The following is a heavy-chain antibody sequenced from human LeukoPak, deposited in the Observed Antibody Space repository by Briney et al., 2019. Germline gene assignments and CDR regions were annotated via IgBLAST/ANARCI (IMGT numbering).Heavy chain of an antibody. D-gene: IGHD3-16*01. J-gene: IGHJ4*02. CDR3: ARLGLGAFDY. CDR2: IYYSGST. V-gene: IGHV4-31*03. CDR1: GGSISSGGYY. Sequence: SQTLSLTCTVSGGSISSGGYYWSWIRQHPGKGLEWIGYIYYSGSTYYNPSLKSRVTISVDTSKNQFSLKLSSVTAADTAVYYCARLGLGAFDYWGQGTLVTVSS.